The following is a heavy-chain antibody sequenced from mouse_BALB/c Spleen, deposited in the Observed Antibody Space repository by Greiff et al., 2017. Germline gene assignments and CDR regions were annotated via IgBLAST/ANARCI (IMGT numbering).Heavy chain of an antibody. J-gene: IGHJ4*01. D-gene: IGHD2-14*01. CDR3: ARGYRYDVGYAMDY. CDR1: GYTFTSYT. Sequence: QVQLKQSAAELARPGASVKMSCKASGYTFTSYTMHWVKQRPGQGLEWIGYINPSSGYTEYNQKFKDKTTLTADKSSSTAYMQLSSLTSEDSAVYYCARGYRYDVGYAMDYWGQGTSVTVSS. CDR2: INPSSGYT. V-gene: IGHV1-4*02.